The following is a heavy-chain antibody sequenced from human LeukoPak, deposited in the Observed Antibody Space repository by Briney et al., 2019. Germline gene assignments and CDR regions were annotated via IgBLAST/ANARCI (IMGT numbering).Heavy chain of an antibody. J-gene: IGHJ5*02. CDR3: ARGNIATRRGENWFDP. V-gene: IGHV1-2*02. D-gene: IGHD6-6*01. CDR2: INSDSGGT. CDR1: GYTFTSYD. Sequence: ASVKVSCKASGYTFTSYDIHWVRQAPGQGLEWMGWINSDSGGTNYARKFQGRVTMTRDTSISTAYMELSSLRSDDTAVFYCARGNIATRRGENWFDPWGQGTLVTVSS.